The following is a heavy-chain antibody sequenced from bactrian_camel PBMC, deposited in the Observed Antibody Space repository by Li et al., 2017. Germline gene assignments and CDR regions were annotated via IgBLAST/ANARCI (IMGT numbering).Heavy chain of an antibody. CDR3: TPRNWGSYDCYYGSWCYKGY. J-gene: IGHJ6*01. D-gene: IGHD3*01. V-gene: IGHV3S40*01. Sequence: EVQLVESGGALVLPGGSLTLTCVASGFTFSEYSMNWVRQAPGKGLEWVAQINADGDSTYYVDFVKGRFTISRDNAKNMLYLQLHSLQRENTAMYWCTPRNWGSYDCYYGSWCYKGYWGQGTQVTVSS. CDR2: INADGDST. CDR1: GFTFSEYS.